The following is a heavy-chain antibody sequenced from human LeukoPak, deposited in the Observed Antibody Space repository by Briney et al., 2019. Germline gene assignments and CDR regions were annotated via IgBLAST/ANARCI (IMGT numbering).Heavy chain of an antibody. Sequence: SETLSLTCTVSGGSISSDSYYWSWIRQHPGMGLEWIGYIYYSGSTYYSPSLKSRVTISVDTSKNQFSLRLGSVTAADTAVYYCARYAGSSSGPVFDYWGQGALVPVSS. CDR3: ARYAGSSSGPVFDY. CDR2: IYYSGST. D-gene: IGHD6-19*01. J-gene: IGHJ4*02. V-gene: IGHV4-31*03. CDR1: GGSISSDSYY.